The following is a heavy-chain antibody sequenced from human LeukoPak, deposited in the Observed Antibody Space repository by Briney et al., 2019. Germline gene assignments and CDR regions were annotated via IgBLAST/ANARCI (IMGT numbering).Heavy chain of an antibody. D-gene: IGHD5-18*01. J-gene: IGHJ3*02. CDR2: IFYDGTIQ. Sequence: GGSLRLSCAASGFTFSNYAMHWVRQAPGKGLEWVAVIFYDGTIQYYADSVKGQFTISRDNSKNTLYLQIHSLRPEDTAVYYCARARSSYGYGDAFDIWGQGTMVTVSS. V-gene: IGHV3-30*04. CDR3: ARARSSYGYGDAFDI. CDR1: GFTFSNYA.